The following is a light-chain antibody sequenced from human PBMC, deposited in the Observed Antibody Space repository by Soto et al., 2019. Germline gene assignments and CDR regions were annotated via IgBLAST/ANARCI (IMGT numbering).Light chain of an antibody. CDR1: QTIYSW. V-gene: IGKV1-39*01. CDR2: AAS. Sequence: DIQMTQPPSTLSGSVGDRLTITCRASQTIYSWLAWYQQKPGKAPKLLISAASILQSGVPSRFSGSGSGTDFTLTISNLQPEDFAGYYCQQTYSYPVTFGQGTRLDIK. J-gene: IGKJ5*01. CDR3: QQTYSYPVT.